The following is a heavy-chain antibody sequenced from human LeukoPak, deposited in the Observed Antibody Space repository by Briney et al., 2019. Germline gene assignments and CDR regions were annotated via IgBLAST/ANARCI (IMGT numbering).Heavy chain of an antibody. D-gene: IGHD3-3*01. Sequence: SETLSLTCTVSGGSISSSSYYWGWIRQPPGKGLEWIGSIYYSGSTYYNPSLKSRVTISVDTSKNQFSLKLSSVTAADTAVYYCAREGYDSLWGQGTLVTVSS. V-gene: IGHV4-39*02. CDR3: AREGYDSL. CDR1: GGSISSSSYY. CDR2: IYYSGST. J-gene: IGHJ4*02.